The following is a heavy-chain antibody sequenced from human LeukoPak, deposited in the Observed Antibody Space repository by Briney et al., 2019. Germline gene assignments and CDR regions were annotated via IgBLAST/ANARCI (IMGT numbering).Heavy chain of an antibody. CDR1: GGSISSGGYY. CDR3: ARDTGKRGLDY. D-gene: IGHD3-16*01. V-gene: IGHV4-31*03. CDR2: IYYSGST. Sequence: PSETLSLTCTVSGGSISSGGYYWSWIRQHPGKGLEWIGYIYYSGSTYYNPSLKSRVTISVDTSKNRFSLKLSSVTAADTAVYYCARDTGKRGLDYWGQGTLVTVSS. J-gene: IGHJ4*02.